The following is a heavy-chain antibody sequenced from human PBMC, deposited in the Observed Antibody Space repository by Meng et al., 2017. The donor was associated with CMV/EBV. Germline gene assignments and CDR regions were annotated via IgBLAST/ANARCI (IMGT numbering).Heavy chain of an antibody. CDR1: GYSFTSYW. CDR2: IYPGDSDT. D-gene: IGHD1-20*01. V-gene: IGHV5-51*01. CDR3: ARDSRITGNQRLVDY. J-gene: IGHJ4*02. Sequence: GESLKISCKGSGYSFTSYWIGWVRQMPGKGLEWMGIIYPGDSDTRYSPSFQGQVTISADKSISTAYLQMNSLRAEDTAVYYCARDSRITGNQRLVDYWGQGTLVTVS.